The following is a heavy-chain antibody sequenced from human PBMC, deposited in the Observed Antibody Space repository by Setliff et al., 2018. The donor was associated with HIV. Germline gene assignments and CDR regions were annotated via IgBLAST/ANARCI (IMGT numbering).Heavy chain of an antibody. CDR3: ARAAAGNTGPFDL. V-gene: IGHV4-4*07. J-gene: IGHJ4*02. D-gene: IGHD4-17*01. CDR2: VSSRGDT. Sequence: PSETLSLTCTVSDSGTYYWSWIRQPAGKGLEWIGRVSSRGDTNYKPSLKSRVTMSVDTSKNQFSLKLTSVTASDTAVYYCARAAAGNTGPFDLWGQGSPVTVSS. CDR1: DSGTYY.